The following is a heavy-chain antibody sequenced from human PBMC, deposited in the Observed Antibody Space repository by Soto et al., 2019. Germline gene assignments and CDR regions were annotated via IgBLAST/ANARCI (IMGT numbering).Heavy chain of an antibody. V-gene: IGHV1-18*01. CDR2: ISAYNGNT. Sequence: QVQLVQSGAEVKKPGASVKVSCKASGYTFTSYGISWVRQAPGQGLEWMGWISAYNGNTNYAQKPQGRVTMTTDTSTSTAYMELRSLRSDDTAVYYCARDGFSQLPIREAYYYGMDVWGQGTTVTVSS. D-gene: IGHD2-2*01. CDR3: ARDGFSQLPIREAYYYGMDV. J-gene: IGHJ6*02. CDR1: GYTFTSYG.